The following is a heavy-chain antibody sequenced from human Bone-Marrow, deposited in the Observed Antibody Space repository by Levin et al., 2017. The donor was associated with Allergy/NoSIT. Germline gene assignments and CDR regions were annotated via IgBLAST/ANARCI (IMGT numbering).Heavy chain of an antibody. CDR3: AKGGYSNSWYPFDS. D-gene: IGHD6-13*01. CDR1: GFIFSNYA. J-gene: IGHJ4*02. Sequence: GESLKISCAASGFIFSNYAMHWVRQAPGKGLEWVARISFDGNNKFYVDSAKGRFAISRDNSKNTLYLQMNSLKSEDTAVYYCAKGGYSNSWYPFDSWGQGSLVTVSS. V-gene: IGHV3-30*18. CDR2: ISFDGNNK.